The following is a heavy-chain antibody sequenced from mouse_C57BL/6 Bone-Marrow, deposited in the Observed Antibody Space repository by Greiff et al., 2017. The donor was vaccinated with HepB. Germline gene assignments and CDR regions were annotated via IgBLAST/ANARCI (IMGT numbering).Heavy chain of an antibody. CDR3: ARFLSGV. Sequence: DVMLVESGGDLVKPGGSLKLSCAASGFTFSSYGMSWVRQTPDKRLEWVATISSGGSYTYYPDSVKGRFTISRDNAKNTLYLQMSSRKSEDTAMYYCARFLSGVWGTGTTVTVSS. CDR2: ISSGGSYT. V-gene: IGHV5-6*02. CDR1: GFTFSSYG. J-gene: IGHJ1*03.